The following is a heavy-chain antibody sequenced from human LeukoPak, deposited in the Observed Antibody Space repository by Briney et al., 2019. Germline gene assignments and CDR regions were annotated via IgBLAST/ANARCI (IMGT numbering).Heavy chain of an antibody. J-gene: IGHJ4*02. CDR2: INTYNGNT. Sequence: ASVKVSCKVSGYTFTSYGISWVRQAPGQGLEWMGWINTYNGNTNYAQKLQGRVTMTTDTSTTTAYMELRSLSSDDTALYYCARDKSSGGLLVTDYWGQGTLVTVSS. CDR3: ARDKSSGGLLVTDY. CDR1: GYTFTSYG. D-gene: IGHD3-9*01. V-gene: IGHV1-18*01.